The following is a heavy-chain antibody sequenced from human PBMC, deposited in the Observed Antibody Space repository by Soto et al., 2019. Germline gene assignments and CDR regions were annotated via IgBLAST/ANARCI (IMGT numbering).Heavy chain of an antibody. CDR1: DGSFSGYY. D-gene: IGHD6-13*01. CDR3: ARAHLGYSSSWSGFDY. V-gene: IGHV4-34*01. CDR2: INHSGGT. Sequence: QGQLQQWGAGLLKPSESLSLTRAVYDGSFSGYYWSWIGQAPGKGLEWIGEINHSGGTNYNPSLESRVTISVDASMYQFSLKLTSVTAADTAEYYCARAHLGYSSSWSGFDYWGQGTLVTVSS. J-gene: IGHJ4*02.